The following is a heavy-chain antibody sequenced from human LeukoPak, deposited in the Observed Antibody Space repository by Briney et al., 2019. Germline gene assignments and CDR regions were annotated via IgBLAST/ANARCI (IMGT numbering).Heavy chain of an antibody. CDR3: ARDSIYGFSYYFDY. CDR1: GFTFSAYA. D-gene: IGHD3/OR15-3a*01. J-gene: IGHJ4*02. V-gene: IGHV3-30*04. Sequence: GGSLRLSCAASGFTFSAYAMHWVRQAPGKGLEWVAVVSFDGSNQYYADSVKGRFTISRDNSKNTLFLQMNSLRAEDTALYYCARDSIYGFSYYFDYWGQGALLTVSS. CDR2: VSFDGSNQ.